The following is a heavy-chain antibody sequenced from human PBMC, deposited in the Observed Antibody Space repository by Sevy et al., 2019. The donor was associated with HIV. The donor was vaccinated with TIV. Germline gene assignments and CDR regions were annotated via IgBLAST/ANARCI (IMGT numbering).Heavy chain of an antibody. J-gene: IGHJ4*02. Sequence: SETLSLTCAVSGASISSSHYYWGWIRQPPGEGPEWIGNIYYSGTTYYSPSLKSRATISVDTSKNQFSLKLSSVTAADTAIYYCARDYGSTYFFDSWGQGTLVTVSS. D-gene: IGHD4-17*01. CDR1: GASISSSHYY. V-gene: IGHV4-39*01. CDR2: IYYSGTT. CDR3: ARDYGSTYFFDS.